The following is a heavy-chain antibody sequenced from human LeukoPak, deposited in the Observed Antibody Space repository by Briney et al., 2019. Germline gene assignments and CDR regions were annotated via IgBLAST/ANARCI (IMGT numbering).Heavy chain of an antibody. CDR3: ARGADSSGWSPPDY. CDR2: IITIFGTA. J-gene: IGHJ4*02. D-gene: IGHD6-19*01. Sequence: GSSVKVSCKASGGTFSSYAISWVRQAPGQGLEWMGGIITIFGTANYAQKFQGRVTITADESTSTAYMELSSLRSEDTAVYYCARGADSSGWSPPDYWGQGTLVTVSS. CDR1: GGTFSSYA. V-gene: IGHV1-69*01.